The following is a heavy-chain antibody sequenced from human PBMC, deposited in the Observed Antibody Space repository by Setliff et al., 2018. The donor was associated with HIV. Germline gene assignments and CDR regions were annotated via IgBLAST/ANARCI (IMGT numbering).Heavy chain of an antibody. J-gene: IGHJ4*02. Sequence: SETLSLTCTVSGGSFSSYHWSWIRHRAGKGLEWIGHIYASGSTKYNPSLESRVSMSVDTSKNQLSLMLTSVTAADTAIYYCAREEDSGGWFYYFDSWGQGTLVTVSS. CDR3: AREEDSGGWFYYFDS. V-gene: IGHV4-4*07. CDR2: IYASGST. D-gene: IGHD2-15*01. CDR1: GGSFSSYH.